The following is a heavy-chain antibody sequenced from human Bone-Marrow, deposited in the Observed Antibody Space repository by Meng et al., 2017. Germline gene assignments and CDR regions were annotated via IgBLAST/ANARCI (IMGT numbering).Heavy chain of an antibody. CDR1: GYTFTSNY. J-gene: IGHJ5*02. V-gene: IGHV1-46*01. CDR2: INPSGGST. D-gene: IGHD1-26*01. CDR3: ARVWAVSGSTNWFDP. Sequence: QVLLVQSGAEVKKPGASVKVSCKASGYTFTSNYMHWVRQAPGQGLEWMGIINPSGGSTSYAQKFQGRVTMTRDTSTSTVYMELSSLRSEDTAVYYCARVWAVSGSTNWFDPWGQGTLVTVSS.